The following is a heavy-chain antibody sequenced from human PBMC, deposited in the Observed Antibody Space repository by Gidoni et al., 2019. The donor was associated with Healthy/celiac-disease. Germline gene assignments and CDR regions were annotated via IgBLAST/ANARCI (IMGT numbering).Heavy chain of an antibody. V-gene: IGHV3-48*01. CDR2: ISSSSSTI. D-gene: IGHD2-8*01. CDR1: GFTFSSYS. Sequence: EVQLVESGGGLVQPGGSLRLSCAASGFTFSSYSMNWVRQAPGKGLEWVSYISSSSSTIYYADSVKGRFTISRDNAKNSLYLQMNSLRAEDTAVYYCARSGYCTNGVCLPGYWGQGTLVTVSS. CDR3: ARSGYCTNGVCLPGY. J-gene: IGHJ4*02.